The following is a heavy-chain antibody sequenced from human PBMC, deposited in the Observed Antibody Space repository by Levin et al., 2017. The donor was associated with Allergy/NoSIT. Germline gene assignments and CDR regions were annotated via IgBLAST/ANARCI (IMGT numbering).Heavy chain of an antibody. D-gene: IGHD2-2*01. Sequence: GGSLRLSCAASGFTFSSYGMHWVRQAPGKGLEWVAVISYDGSNKYYADSVKGRFTISRDNSKNTLYLQMNSLRAEDTAVYYCAKASGGYCSSTSCSLSNIGMDVWGQGTTVTVSS. CDR1: GFTFSSYG. CDR3: AKASGGYCSSTSCSLSNIGMDV. CDR2: ISYDGSNK. J-gene: IGHJ6*02. V-gene: IGHV3-30*18.